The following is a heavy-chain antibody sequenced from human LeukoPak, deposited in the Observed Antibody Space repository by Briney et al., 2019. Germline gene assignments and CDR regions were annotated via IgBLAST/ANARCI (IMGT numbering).Heavy chain of an antibody. J-gene: IGHJ4*02. D-gene: IGHD2-15*01. Sequence: GGSLRLSCAASGFTFDDYAMHWVRQAPGKGLEWVSGISWNSGSIGYADSVKGRFTISRDNAKNSLYLQMNSLRAEDMALYYCAKGGGLKCSGGSCYYFDYWGQGTLVTVSS. CDR2: ISWNSGSI. CDR3: AKGGGLKCSGGSCYYFDY. CDR1: GFTFDDYA. V-gene: IGHV3-9*03.